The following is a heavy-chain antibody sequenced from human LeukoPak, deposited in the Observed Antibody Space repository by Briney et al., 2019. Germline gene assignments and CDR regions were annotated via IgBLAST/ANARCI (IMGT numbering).Heavy chain of an antibody. V-gene: IGHV3-7*01. CDR2: IEKDGSEI. J-gene: IGHJ4*02. CDR3: AAGAGWLIDW. Sequence: GGSLRLSCAASGFTFSNYWINWVRQAPGKGMEWVAIIEKDGSEILYVDSVKGRFTISRDNAKNSLYLQMNSLRAEDTAVYYCAAGAGWLIDWWGQGTLVTVSS. D-gene: IGHD6-19*01. CDR1: GFTFSNYW.